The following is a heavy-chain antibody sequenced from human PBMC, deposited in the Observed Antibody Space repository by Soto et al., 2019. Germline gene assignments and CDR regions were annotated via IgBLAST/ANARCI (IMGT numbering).Heavy chain of an antibody. D-gene: IGHD2-21*02. V-gene: IGHV4-39*01. J-gene: IGHJ4*02. Sequence: PSETLSLTCTVSGGSVSSGDYFWGWIRQPPGKGLEWIGSIYYSGRTYYNPSFKSRVTISIDTSKNQFSLKLSSVTATDTAVYYCARQRTTVVTQAYFDHWGQGALVTVSS. CDR3: ARQRTTVVTQAYFDH. CDR1: GGSVSSGDYF. CDR2: IYYSGRT.